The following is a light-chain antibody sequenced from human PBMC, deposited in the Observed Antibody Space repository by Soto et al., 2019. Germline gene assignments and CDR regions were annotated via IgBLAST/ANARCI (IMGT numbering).Light chain of an antibody. Sequence: SVLTQPPSVSGSPGQSVTISCTGNSSYVGGYDYVSWYQHHPGKAPKLVIYDVSKRPSGVPDRFSASKSGNTASLTISGLQAEDEADYYCCSYAGTFTYVFGTGTKVTVL. CDR3: CSYAGTFTYV. J-gene: IGLJ1*01. V-gene: IGLV2-11*01. CDR2: DVS. CDR1: SSYVGGYDY.